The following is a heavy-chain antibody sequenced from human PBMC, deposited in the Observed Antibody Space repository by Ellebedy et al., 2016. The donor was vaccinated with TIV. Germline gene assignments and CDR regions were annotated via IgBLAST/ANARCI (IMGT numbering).Heavy chain of an antibody. CDR3: ARSSGYDLEAFDY. Sequence: AASVKVSCKTSGYIFTTYAMSWVRQAPGQGLEWMGWISAYNGNSKYSERLQDRVTMTTDTSRGTAYLELRSLRSDDTAVYYCARSSGYDLEAFDYWGQGTLVTVSS. J-gene: IGHJ4*02. CDR2: ISAYNGNS. CDR1: GYIFTTYA. V-gene: IGHV1-18*01. D-gene: IGHD5-12*01.